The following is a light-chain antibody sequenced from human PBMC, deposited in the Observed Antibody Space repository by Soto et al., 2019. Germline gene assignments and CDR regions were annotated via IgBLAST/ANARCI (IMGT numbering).Light chain of an antibody. Sequence: EIVLTQSPVTLSLSPGERATLSCRASQSVRTYLAWYQVKPGQAPRLLIYDASRRASGIPGRFSGSGSGTEFTLIISSLQSEDFAVYYCQQYNEWPETFGHGTRVEIK. V-gene: IGKV3-15*01. CDR2: DAS. CDR1: QSVRTY. CDR3: QQYNEWPET. J-gene: IGKJ1*01.